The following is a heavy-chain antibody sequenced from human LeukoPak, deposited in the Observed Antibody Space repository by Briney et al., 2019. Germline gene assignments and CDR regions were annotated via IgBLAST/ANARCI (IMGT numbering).Heavy chain of an antibody. Sequence: GGSLRLSCAASGFTFSSYAMSWVRQAPGKGLEWVSAISGSGGSTYYADSVKGRFTISRDNDKNSLYLQMNSLRVEDTAVYYCAKGGAWNDYSNYGINWFDPWGQGTLVTVSS. CDR1: GFTFSSYA. D-gene: IGHD4-11*01. CDR2: ISGSGGST. J-gene: IGHJ5*02. V-gene: IGHV3-23*01. CDR3: AKGGAWNDYSNYGINWFDP.